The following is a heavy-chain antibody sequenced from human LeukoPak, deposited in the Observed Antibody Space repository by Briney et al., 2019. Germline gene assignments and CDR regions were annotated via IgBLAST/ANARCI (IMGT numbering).Heavy chain of an antibody. CDR3: ANSGMGSRSGY. D-gene: IGHD3-10*01. J-gene: IGHJ4*02. CDR1: AFNFSGNG. Sequence: GGSLRLSCAASAFNFSGNGMHWVRQAPGKGLEWVSFIGDDGSDKYYGDSVKGRFIIARDNSKNTLYLQMNSLREEDTAVYYCANSGMGSRSGYWGQGTLVTVSS. CDR2: IGDDGSDK. V-gene: IGHV3-30*02.